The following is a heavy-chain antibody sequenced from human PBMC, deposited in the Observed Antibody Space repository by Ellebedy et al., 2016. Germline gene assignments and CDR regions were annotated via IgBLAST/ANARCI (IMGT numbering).Heavy chain of an antibody. CDR3: ARRQLDPRSPWFGAFDI. J-gene: IGHJ3*02. D-gene: IGHD3-10*01. V-gene: IGHV5-51*01. CDR2: IYPGDSDT. Sequence: GESLKISXRGSGYTFSSYWIGWVRQMPGQGLEWMGIIYPGDSDTRYSPSFQGQVTISADKSTSTAYLQWRSLKASDTAMYYCARRQLDPRSPWFGAFDIWGQGTMVTVFS. CDR1: GYTFSSYW.